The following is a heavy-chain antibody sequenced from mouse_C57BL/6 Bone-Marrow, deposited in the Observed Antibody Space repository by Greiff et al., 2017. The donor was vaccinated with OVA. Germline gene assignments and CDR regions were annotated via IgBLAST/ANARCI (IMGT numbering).Heavy chain of an antibody. CDR1: GFNIKDDY. CDR2: IDPENGDT. Sequence: EVKLKESGAELVRPGASVKLSCTASGFNIKDDYMHWVKQRPEQGLEWIGWIDPENGDTEYASKFQGKATITAATSSNTAYLQLSSLTSEDTAVYYCIPKDYFDYWGQGTTLTVSS. V-gene: IGHV14-4*01. J-gene: IGHJ2*01. CDR3: IPKDYFDY.